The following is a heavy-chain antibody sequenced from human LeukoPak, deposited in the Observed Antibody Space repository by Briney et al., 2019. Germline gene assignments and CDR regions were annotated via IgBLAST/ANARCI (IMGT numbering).Heavy chain of an antibody. V-gene: IGHV3-30-3*01. CDR3: ARAGEYCSSTSCYGEGFDY. CDR1: GFTFSSYA. Sequence: GRSLRLSCAASGFTFSSYAMHWVRQAPGKGLEWVAVISYDGSNKYYADSVKGRFTISRDNSKNTLYLQMNSLRAEDTAVYYCARAGEYCSSTSCYGEGFDYWGQGTLVTVSS. J-gene: IGHJ4*02. CDR2: ISYDGSNK. D-gene: IGHD2-2*01.